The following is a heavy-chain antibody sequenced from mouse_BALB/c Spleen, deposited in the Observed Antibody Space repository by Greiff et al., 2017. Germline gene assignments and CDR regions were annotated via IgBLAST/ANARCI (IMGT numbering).Heavy chain of an antibody. V-gene: IGHV1-4*01. Sequence: VQLQQSGAELARPGASVKMSCKASGYTFTSYTMHWVQQRPGQGLEWIGYINPSSGYTNYNQKFKDKATLTADKSSSTAYMQLSSLTSEDSAVYYCASYGNYVLFAYWGQGTLVTVSA. D-gene: IGHD2-1*01. CDR3: ASYGNYVLFAY. CDR2: INPSSGYT. J-gene: IGHJ3*01. CDR1: GYTFTSYT.